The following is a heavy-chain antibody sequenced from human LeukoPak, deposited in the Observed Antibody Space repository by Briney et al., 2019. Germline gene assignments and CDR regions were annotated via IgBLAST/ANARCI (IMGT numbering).Heavy chain of an antibody. D-gene: IGHD5-18*01. J-gene: IGHJ4*02. Sequence: PSETLSLTCTVSGGSVSSYYWNWIRQPAGKGLEWIGRIYTSGSTSYNSSLKSRVTMSVDTSKNQFSLKLNSVTAADTAVYYCARDVGGYSYGYSLDYWGQGTLVSVSS. V-gene: IGHV4-4*07. CDR1: GGSVSSYY. CDR2: IYTSGST. CDR3: ARDVGGYSYGYSLDY.